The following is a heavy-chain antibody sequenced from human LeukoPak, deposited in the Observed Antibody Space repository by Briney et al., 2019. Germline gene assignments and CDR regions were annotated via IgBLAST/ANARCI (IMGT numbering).Heavy chain of an antibody. D-gene: IGHD2-2*01. J-gene: IGHJ6*03. CDR3: ARDGCSSTSCYDDYYYMDV. V-gene: IGHV4-4*07. Sequence: SETLSLTCTVSGGSISSYYWSWIRQPAGKGLEWIGRIYTSGSTNYNPSLKSRVTISVDKSKNQFSLKLSSVTAADTAVYYCARDGCSSTSCYDDYYYMDVWGKGTTVTVSS. CDR1: GGSISSYY. CDR2: IYTSGST.